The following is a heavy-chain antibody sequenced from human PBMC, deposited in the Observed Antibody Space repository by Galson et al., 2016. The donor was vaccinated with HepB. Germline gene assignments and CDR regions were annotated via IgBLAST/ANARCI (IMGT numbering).Heavy chain of an antibody. Sequence: SLRLSCAASGVSFSNYGMHWVRQAPGRGLEWVAVISYDGSKKYYADSVKGRFTISRDNSKNTLYLQMNSLRAEDTAVYYCAKSGRYYGVDHFDYWGQGTLVTVSS. J-gene: IGHJ4*02. CDR1: GVSFSNYG. CDR3: AKSGRYYGVDHFDY. CDR2: ISYDGSKK. D-gene: IGHD4-17*01. V-gene: IGHV3-30*18.